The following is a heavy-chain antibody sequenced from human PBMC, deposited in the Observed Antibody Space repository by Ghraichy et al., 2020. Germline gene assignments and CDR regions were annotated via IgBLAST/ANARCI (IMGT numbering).Heavy chain of an antibody. Sequence: GGSLRLSCAASGFTFSNYAMSWVRQAPGKGLEWVSAVSGSGGSTFYADSVKGRFTISRDSSKNTLYLHMNSLRAEDSAVYYCAKLRYSSGRYYFDYWGQGTLVTVSS. CDR1: GFTFSNYA. V-gene: IGHV3-23*01. CDR2: VSGSGGST. D-gene: IGHD6-19*01. CDR3: AKLRYSSGRYYFDY. J-gene: IGHJ4*02.